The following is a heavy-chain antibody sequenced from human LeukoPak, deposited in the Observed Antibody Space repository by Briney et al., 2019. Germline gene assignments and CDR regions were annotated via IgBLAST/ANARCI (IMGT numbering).Heavy chain of an antibody. J-gene: IGHJ5*02. CDR3: ARVETAAGKRGTNWFDP. V-gene: IGHV3-21*01. CDR2: ISSSSSYI. D-gene: IGHD6-13*01. CDR1: GFTFSSYS. Sequence: GGSLRLSCAASGFTFSSYSMNWVRRAPGKGLEWVSSISSSSSYIYYADSVKGRFTISRDNAKNSLYLQMNSLRAEDTAVYYCARVETAAGKRGTNWFDPWGQGTLVTVSS.